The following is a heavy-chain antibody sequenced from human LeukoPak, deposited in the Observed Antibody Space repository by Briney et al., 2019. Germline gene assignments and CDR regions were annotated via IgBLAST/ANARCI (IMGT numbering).Heavy chain of an antibody. CDR3: GRHGPYFDY. CDR2: IYHSGTT. Sequence: SETLSLTCTVSGGSITTGSHYWGWVRQPPGKGLEWIGSIYHSGTTYYKSTLKSRVSISIDTSRTQFSLTLSSVTAADTAVYYCGRHGPYFDYWGQGTLVTVSS. CDR1: GGSITTGSHY. V-gene: IGHV4-39*01. J-gene: IGHJ4*02.